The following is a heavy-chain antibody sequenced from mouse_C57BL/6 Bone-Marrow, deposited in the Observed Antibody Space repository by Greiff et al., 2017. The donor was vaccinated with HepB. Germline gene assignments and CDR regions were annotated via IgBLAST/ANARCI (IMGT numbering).Heavy chain of an antibody. CDR3: TPYYYGSSYRWYFDV. CDR2: IDPENGDT. CDR1: GFNIKDDY. J-gene: IGHJ1*03. Sequence: VQLQQSGAELVRPGASVKLSCTASGFNIKDDYMHWVKQRPEQGLEWIGWIDPENGDTEYASKFQGKATITADTSSNTAYLQLSSLTSEDTAVYYCTPYYYGSSYRWYFDVWGTGTMVTVSS. D-gene: IGHD1-1*01. V-gene: IGHV14-4*01.